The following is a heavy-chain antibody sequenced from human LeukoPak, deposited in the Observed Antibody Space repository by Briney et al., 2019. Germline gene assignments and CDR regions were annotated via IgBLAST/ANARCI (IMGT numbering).Heavy chain of an antibody. J-gene: IGHJ4*02. D-gene: IGHD2-21*01. CDR3: ARPRYSATWYNFAR. Sequence: SETLSLTCTVSGESIYKYYWSWIRQPPGKGLEWIGYIFYTGTVKYNPSLQSRVTISIDTSKSQFSLRLSSVTAADTAVYYCARPRYSATWYNFARWGQGSLVTVSS. CDR2: IFYTGTV. V-gene: IGHV4-59*08. CDR1: GESIYKYY.